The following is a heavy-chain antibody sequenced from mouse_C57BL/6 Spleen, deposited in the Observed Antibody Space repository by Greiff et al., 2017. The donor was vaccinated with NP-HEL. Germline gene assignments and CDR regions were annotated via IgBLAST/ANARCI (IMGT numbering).Heavy chain of an antibody. CDR1: GYTFTDYE. Sequence: QVQLQQSGAELVRPGASVTLSCKASGYTFTDYEMHWVKQTPVHGLEWIGAIDPETGGTAYNQKFKGKAILTADKSSSTAYMELRSLTSEDSAVYYCTRGGYGSSSYAMDYWGQGTSVTVSS. CDR2: IDPETGGT. CDR3: TRGGYGSSSYAMDY. D-gene: IGHD1-1*01. J-gene: IGHJ4*01. V-gene: IGHV1-15*01.